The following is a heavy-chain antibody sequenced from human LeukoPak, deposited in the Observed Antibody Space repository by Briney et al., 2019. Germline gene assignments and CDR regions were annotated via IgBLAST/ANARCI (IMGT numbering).Heavy chain of an antibody. CDR2: ISGSGGST. V-gene: IGHV3-23*01. D-gene: IGHD6-19*01. J-gene: IGHJ5*02. Sequence: PGGFLRLSCAASGFTFSSYAMSWVRQAPGKGLEWVSAISGSGGSTYYADSVKGRFTISRDNSMNTLYLQMNSLRAEDTAVYYCAKDPRAVAGRDKQFDPWGQGTLVTVSS. CDR3: AKDPRAVAGRDKQFDP. CDR1: GFTFSSYA.